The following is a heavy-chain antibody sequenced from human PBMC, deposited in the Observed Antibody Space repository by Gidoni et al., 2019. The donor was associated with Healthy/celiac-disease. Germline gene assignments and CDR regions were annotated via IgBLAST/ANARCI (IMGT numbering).Heavy chain of an antibody. CDR3: ATDIVNGYFCFSY. Sequence: HVQLVQSGAEVNKPGSSVKVSCKASGDTFTSYGISWVRQAPGQGLEWMGWISAYNGNTNYAQKLQGRVTMSTDTSTSTAYMELRSLRSDDTAVYYCATDIVNGYFCFSYWGQGTLVTVSS. J-gene: IGHJ4*02. CDR2: ISAYNGNT. V-gene: IGHV1-18*01. CDR1: GDTFTSYG. D-gene: IGHD3-9*01.